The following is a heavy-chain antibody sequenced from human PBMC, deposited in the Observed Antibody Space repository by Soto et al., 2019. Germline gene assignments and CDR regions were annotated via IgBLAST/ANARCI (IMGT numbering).Heavy chain of an antibody. D-gene: IGHD5-12*01. CDR3: ARARLRAVYAFDI. J-gene: IGHJ3*02. CDR1: GGSVSSGAYY. CDR2: IYYSGST. Sequence: SENLSLTCTVSGGSVSSGAYYWTWIRQRPGKGLEWIGYIYYSGSTYYSPSLKSRLSISLDTSKNQFSLRLSSVTAADTAMYYCARARLRAVYAFDIWGQGTMVT. V-gene: IGHV4-31*03.